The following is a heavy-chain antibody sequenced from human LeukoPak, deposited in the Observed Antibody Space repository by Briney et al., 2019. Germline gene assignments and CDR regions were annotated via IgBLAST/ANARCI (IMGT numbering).Heavy chain of an antibody. CDR2: IYCSGST. J-gene: IGHJ5*02. V-gene: IGHV4-59*08. D-gene: IGHD3-10*01. CDR3: ARQGRILWFGEFLSWFDP. CDR1: GGSISSYY. Sequence: SETLSLTCTVSGGSISSYYWSWIRQPPGKGLEWIGYIYCSGSTNYNPSLKSRVTISVDTSKNQFSLKLSSVTAADSAVYYCARQGRILWFGEFLSWFDPWGQGTLVTVSS.